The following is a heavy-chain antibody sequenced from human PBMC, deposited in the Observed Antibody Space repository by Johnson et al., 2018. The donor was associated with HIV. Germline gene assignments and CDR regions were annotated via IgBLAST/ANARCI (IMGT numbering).Heavy chain of an antibody. CDR2: IRSKAYGGTP. D-gene: IGHD3-10*01. Sequence: EVQLVESGGGLVQTGRSLRLSCIAFGFTSGDYSMNWVRQAPGSGLEWVGFIRSKAYGGTPEYAASVKVRFTISGDESRNIAYLQMDSLKTEDTAVYYCSSRPHGSGRPLDIWGQGTLVTVSS. V-gene: IGHV3-49*04. CDR1: GFTSGDYS. J-gene: IGHJ3*02. CDR3: SSRPHGSGRPLDI.